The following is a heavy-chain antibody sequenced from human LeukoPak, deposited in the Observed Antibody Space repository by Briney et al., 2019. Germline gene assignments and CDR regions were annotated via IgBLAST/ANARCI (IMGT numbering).Heavy chain of an antibody. CDR1: GFTFSSYG. CDR3: ARDNNWFDP. CDR2: IWYDGSNK. V-gene: IGHV3-33*01. Sequence: PGGSLRVSCAASGFTFSSYGMHWVRQAPGKGLEWVAVIWYDGSNKYYADSVKGRFTISRDNSKNTLYLQMNSLRAEDTAVYYCARDNNWFDPWGQGTLVTVSS. J-gene: IGHJ5*02.